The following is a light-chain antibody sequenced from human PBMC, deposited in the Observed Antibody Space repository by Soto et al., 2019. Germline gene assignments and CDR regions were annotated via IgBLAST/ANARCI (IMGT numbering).Light chain of an antibody. J-gene: IGKJ5*01. V-gene: IGKV1-33*01. Sequence: DIQMTQSPSSLSASVGDRVTITCQASQDINKNLIWYQQKPGKAPKLLIYDASDLETGVPSRFSGSGSGTGFTFTISSLQPEDFATYYCQQYASLPLTFGQGTRLETK. CDR1: QDINKN. CDR2: DAS. CDR3: QQYASLPLT.